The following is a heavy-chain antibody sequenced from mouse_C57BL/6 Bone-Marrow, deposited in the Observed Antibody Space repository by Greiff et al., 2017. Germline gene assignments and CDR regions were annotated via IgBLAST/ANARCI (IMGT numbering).Heavy chain of an antibody. J-gene: IGHJ4*01. V-gene: IGHV1-59*01. CDR1: GYTFTSYW. CDR3: ARLTYAMDY. CDR2: IDPSDSYT. D-gene: IGHD2-13*01. Sequence: VQLQQPGAELVRPGTSVKLSCKASGYTFTSYWMHWVKQRPGQGLEWIGVIDPSDSYTNYNQKFKGKATLTVDTSSSTAYMQLSSLTSEDSAVYYCARLTYAMDYWGQGTSVTVSS.